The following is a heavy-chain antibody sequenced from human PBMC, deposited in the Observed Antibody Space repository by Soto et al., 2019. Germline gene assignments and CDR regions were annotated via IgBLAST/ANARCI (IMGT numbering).Heavy chain of an antibody. D-gene: IGHD6-13*01. J-gene: IGHJ6*02. CDR3: ASMYSSSWYGYGMDV. Sequence: ASVKVSCKASGYTFTSCYMHWMRQAPGQGLEWMGIINPSGGSTSYAQKFQGRVTMTGDTSTSTVYMELSSLRSEDTAVYYCASMYSSSWYGYGMDVWGQGTTVTVSS. V-gene: IGHV1-46*01. CDR2: INPSGGST. CDR1: GYTFTSCY.